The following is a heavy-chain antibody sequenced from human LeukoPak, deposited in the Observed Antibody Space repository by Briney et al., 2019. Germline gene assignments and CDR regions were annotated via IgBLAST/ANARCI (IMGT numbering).Heavy chain of an antibody. CDR1: GFTFSTYS. Sequence: GGSLRLSCVASGFTFSTYSMNWVRQAPGKGLEWVSSISSGSNYMYYADSLKGRFTIPRDNAKNSLYLQMNSLRADDTAVYYCARDGGSSGTGAYYMDVWGKGTTVTVSS. J-gene: IGHJ6*03. D-gene: IGHD2-15*01. CDR3: ARDGGSSGTGAYYMDV. V-gene: IGHV3-21*01. CDR2: ISSGSNYM.